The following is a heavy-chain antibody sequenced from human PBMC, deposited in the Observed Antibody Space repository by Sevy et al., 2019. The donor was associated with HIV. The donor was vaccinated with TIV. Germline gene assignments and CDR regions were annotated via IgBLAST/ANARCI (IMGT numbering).Heavy chain of an antibody. CDR1: GGTFTTSG. J-gene: IGHJ4*02. Sequence: ASVKVSCKASGGTFTTSGISWVRQVPGQGLEWMGGIIPILGTTNYEQKFQNRVTITADKSTSTAYMELSSLRSEDTAVYYCARGGGNGWYYFDYWGQETLVTVSS. CDR3: ARGGGNGWYYFDY. CDR2: IIPILGTT. V-gene: IGHV1-69*06. D-gene: IGHD6-19*01.